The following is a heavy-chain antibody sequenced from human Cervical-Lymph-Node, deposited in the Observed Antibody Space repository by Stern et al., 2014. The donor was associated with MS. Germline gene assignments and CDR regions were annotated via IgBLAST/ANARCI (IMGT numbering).Heavy chain of an antibody. CDR1: GFNLGVYW. D-gene: IGHD6-25*01. J-gene: IGHJ5*02. CDR3: AREGQWYSSGEIDL. CDR2: VSSDGSTT. Sequence: EVQLEESGGGLVQPGGSLRLSCAPSGFNLGVYWMHWVRQAPGKGLVWISRVSSDGSTTSYADSVKGRFTTSRDNAQNTLYLQMNSLRAEDTAVYYCAREGQWYSSGEIDLWGRGTLVTVSS. V-gene: IGHV3-74*01.